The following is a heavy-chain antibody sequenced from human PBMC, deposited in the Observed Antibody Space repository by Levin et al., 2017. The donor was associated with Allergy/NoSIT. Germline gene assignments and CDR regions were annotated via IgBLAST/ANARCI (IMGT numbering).Heavy chain of an antibody. CDR1: GGSFSGYY. CDR3: ARSPAGLTGGAFDY. CDR2: INHSGST. Sequence: SSETLSLTCAVYGGSFSGYYWSWIRKPPGKGLEWIGEINHSGSTNYNPSLKSRVTISVDTSKNKFSLMLSSVTAADTAVYYCARSPAGLTGGAFDYWGQGTLVTVSS. V-gene: IGHV4-34*01. D-gene: IGHD7-27*01. J-gene: IGHJ4*02.